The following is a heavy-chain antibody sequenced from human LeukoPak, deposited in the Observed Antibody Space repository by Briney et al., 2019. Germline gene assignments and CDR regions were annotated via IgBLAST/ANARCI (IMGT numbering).Heavy chain of an antibody. CDR3: ARLLIFAMDV. V-gene: IGHV5-51*01. CDR1: GNNFNTYW. J-gene: IGHJ6*02. CDR2: IYPGDSDT. Sequence: GESLKISCKGSGNNFNTYWIGWVRLMPGKGLEWMGIIYPGDSDTRYSPSFQGQVTISADKSISTAYLQWSSLKASDTAFYYCARLLIFAMDVWGQGTTVTVSS.